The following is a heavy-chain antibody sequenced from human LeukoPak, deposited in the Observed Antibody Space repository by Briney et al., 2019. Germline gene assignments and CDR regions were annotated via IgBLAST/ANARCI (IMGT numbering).Heavy chain of an antibody. J-gene: IGHJ4*02. D-gene: IGHD1-26*01. Sequence: GGSLRLSCAASGFTFSSYGMSWVRQAPGKGLEWVSAISGSGGSTYYADSVKGRFTISRDNSKNTLYLQMNSLRAEDTAVYYCAQSGSYSGGGWYFDYWGQGTLVTVSS. CDR1: GFTFSSYG. V-gene: IGHV3-23*01. CDR2: ISGSGGST. CDR3: AQSGSYSGGGWYFDY.